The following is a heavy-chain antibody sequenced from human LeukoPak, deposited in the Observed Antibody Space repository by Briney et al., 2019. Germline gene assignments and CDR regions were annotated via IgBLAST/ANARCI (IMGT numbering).Heavy chain of an antibody. CDR2: SKRDGSSA. J-gene: IGHJ5*02. CDR1: GFTLSGYW. CDR3: ARSDWFDP. V-gene: IGHV3-74*01. Sequence: GGSLRLSCAASGFTLSGYWMHWVRQAPGKGLVWVSRSKRDGSSATYADSVKGRFTISGDNAKNTLYLQMNSLRVEGTAVYYCARSDWFDPWGQGTLVTVSS.